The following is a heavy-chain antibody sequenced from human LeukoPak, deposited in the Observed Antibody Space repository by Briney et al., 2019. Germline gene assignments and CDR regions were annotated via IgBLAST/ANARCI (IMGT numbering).Heavy chain of an antibody. CDR2: ISYDGSNK. J-gene: IGHJ4*02. CDR3: AKDIANSPNWGFDY. V-gene: IGHV3-30*18. CDR1: GFTFSSYG. D-gene: IGHD7-27*01. Sequence: GGSLRLSCAASGFTFSSYGMHWVRQAPGKGLEWVAVISYDGSNKYYADSVKGRFTISRDNSKNTLYLQMNSLRAEDTALYYCAKDIANSPNWGFDYWGQGTLVTVSS.